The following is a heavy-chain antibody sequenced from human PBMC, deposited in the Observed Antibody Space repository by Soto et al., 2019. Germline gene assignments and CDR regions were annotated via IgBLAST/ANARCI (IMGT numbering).Heavy chain of an antibody. V-gene: IGHV5-51*01. D-gene: IGHD3-3*01. CDR3: ARLSGDSGYYYYGIDV. CDR2: IYPGDSDT. CDR1: GYSFSENW. Sequence: GESLKISCKGSGYSFSENWIGWVRQVPGKGLGWMGIIYPGDSDTRYTPSFQGQVTISVARSISTAYLQWTRLKASDTAIYYCARLSGDSGYYYYGIDVWGQGTPVTVSS. J-gene: IGHJ6*02.